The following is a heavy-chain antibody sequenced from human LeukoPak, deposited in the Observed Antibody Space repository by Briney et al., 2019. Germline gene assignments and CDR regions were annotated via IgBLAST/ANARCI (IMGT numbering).Heavy chain of an antibody. CDR3: AKDRHDIVVVPAGG. Sequence: GGSLRLSCAASGFTFSNYAMSWVRQPPGKGLEWVSSVSGSGGGTYYADSVKGRFTISRDNSKNTLYLQMNSLRAEDTAVYYCAKDRHDIVVVPAGGWGQGTLVTVSS. CDR2: VSGSGGGT. J-gene: IGHJ4*02. CDR1: GFTFSNYA. D-gene: IGHD2-2*01. V-gene: IGHV3-23*01.